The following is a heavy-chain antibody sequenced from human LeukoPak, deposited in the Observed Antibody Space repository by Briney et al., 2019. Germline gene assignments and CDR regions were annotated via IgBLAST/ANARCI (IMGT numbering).Heavy chain of an antibody. CDR2: ISSSSSYI. Sequence: GGSLRLSCAPSGSTFSSYRMTGVGQAPGKGLEGFSSISSSSSYIYYEYTVKGRFNISSDNDKNSLYLQMNSLRAEDTAVYYCARGILVVYVTYWYFDLWGRGTLVTVSS. D-gene: IGHD2-8*01. V-gene: IGHV3-21*04. CDR3: ARGILVVYVTYWYFDL. J-gene: IGHJ2*01. CDR1: GSTFSSYR.